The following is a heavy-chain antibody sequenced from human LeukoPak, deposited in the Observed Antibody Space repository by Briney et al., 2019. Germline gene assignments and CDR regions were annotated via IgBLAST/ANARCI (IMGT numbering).Heavy chain of an antibody. J-gene: IGHJ6*03. Sequence: GASVKVSCKASGYTFTSYDINWVRQATGQGLEWMGWMNPNSGNTGYAQKFQGRVTITRNTSISTAYMELSRLRSDDTAVYYCARGSVAIFRVVPRYYYYYMDVWGKGTTVTVSS. V-gene: IGHV1-8*03. D-gene: IGHD3-3*01. CDR1: GYTFTSYD. CDR3: ARGSVAIFRVVPRYYYYYMDV. CDR2: MNPNSGNT.